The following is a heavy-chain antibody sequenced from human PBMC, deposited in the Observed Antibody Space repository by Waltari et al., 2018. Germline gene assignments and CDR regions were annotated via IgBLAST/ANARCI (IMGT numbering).Heavy chain of an antibody. CDR2: INSDGSST. CDR1: GFTFSSYW. Sequence: EVQLVESGGGLVQPGGSLRLSCAASGFTFSSYWMHWVRQAPGKGLVWVSRINSDGSSTSYADSVKGRFTISRDNAKNTLYLQMNSLRAEDTAVYYCARDTLPYYYYYGMDVWGQGTTVTVSS. V-gene: IGHV3-74*01. J-gene: IGHJ6*02. CDR3: ARDTLPYYYYYGMDV.